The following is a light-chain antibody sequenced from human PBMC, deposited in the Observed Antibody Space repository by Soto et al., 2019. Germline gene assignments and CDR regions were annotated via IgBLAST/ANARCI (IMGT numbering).Light chain of an antibody. Sequence: EIVLTQSPATLSLSPGERATLSCRASQSVSSYLAWYQQKPGQAPRLLIYDASNRATGIPARFSGSGSGTDFTLTISSLEPEDVAVYYCQQRSNWPRYTCGQGTKLESK. CDR2: DAS. CDR1: QSVSSY. J-gene: IGKJ2*01. CDR3: QQRSNWPRYT. V-gene: IGKV3-11*01.